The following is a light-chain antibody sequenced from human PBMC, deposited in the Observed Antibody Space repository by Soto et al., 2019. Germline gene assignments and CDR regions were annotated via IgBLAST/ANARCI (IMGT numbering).Light chain of an antibody. CDR2: DAS. Sequence: DIQMTQSPSTLSASVGDRVTITCRASQSISSHWAWYQQKPGKAPEVLIYDASTLESGVSSRFSGSRSGTKFTLTISNLQPDDFATYYCQQYSSNFYTFGQGTKLEIK. CDR3: QQYSSNFYT. V-gene: IGKV1-5*01. CDR1: QSISSH. J-gene: IGKJ2*01.